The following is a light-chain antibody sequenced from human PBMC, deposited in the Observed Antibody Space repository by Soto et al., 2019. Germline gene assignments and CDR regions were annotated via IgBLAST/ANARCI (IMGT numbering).Light chain of an antibody. CDR2: EVN. CDR1: SSYIGRYNY. V-gene: IGLV2-14*01. CDR3: TSCITANTRCV. Sequence: SALNQPASVSGSPGQSITISCTGTSSYIGRYNYVSWFQQHPGKVPKLVIFEVNYRPSGVSDRFSGSKSGNTASLTITGLQAEDEADYYCTSCITANTRCVFGSGTKVTVL. J-gene: IGLJ1*01.